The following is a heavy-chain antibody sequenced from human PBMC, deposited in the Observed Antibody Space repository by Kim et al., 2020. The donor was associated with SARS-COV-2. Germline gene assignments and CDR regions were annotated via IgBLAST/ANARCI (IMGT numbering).Heavy chain of an antibody. CDR2: IYYSGST. J-gene: IGHJ4*02. Sequence: SDTLSLTCTVSGGSISSYYWSWIRQPPGKGLEWIGYIYYSGSTNYNPSLKSRVTISVDTSKNQFSLKLSSVTAADTAVYYCASAPPATIFGVVTAFDYWGQGTLVTVSS. D-gene: IGHD3-3*01. CDR3: ASAPPATIFGVVTAFDY. CDR1: GGSISSYY. V-gene: IGHV4-59*13.